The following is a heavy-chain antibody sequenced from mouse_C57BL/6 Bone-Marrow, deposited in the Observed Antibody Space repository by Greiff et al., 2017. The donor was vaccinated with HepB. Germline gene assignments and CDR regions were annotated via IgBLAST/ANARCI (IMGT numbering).Heavy chain of an antibody. CDR3: ARNDYDRVDY. CDR1: GYTFTDYY. J-gene: IGHJ4*01. D-gene: IGHD2-4*01. Sequence: VQLQQSGPELVKPGASVKISCKASGYTFTDYYMNWVKQSHGKSLEWIGDINPNNGGTSYNQKFKGKATLTVDKSSSTAYMELRSLTSEDSAVYYCARNDYDRVDYWGQGTSVTVSS. CDR2: INPNNGGT. V-gene: IGHV1-26*01.